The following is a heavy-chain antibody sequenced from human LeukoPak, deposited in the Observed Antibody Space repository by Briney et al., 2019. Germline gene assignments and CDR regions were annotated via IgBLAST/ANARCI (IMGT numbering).Heavy chain of an antibody. D-gene: IGHD3-10*01. V-gene: IGHV4-59*01. CDR2: IYYSGNT. CDR3: ARASRGHDY. J-gene: IGHJ4*02. Sequence: SETLSLTCTVSGGSIRSSYWSWIRQPPGKGLEWIGYIYYSGNTNYNPSLKSRVTISVDTSKNQFSLKLTSVTAADTAVYYCARASRGHDYWGQGTLVTVSS. CDR1: GGSIRSSY.